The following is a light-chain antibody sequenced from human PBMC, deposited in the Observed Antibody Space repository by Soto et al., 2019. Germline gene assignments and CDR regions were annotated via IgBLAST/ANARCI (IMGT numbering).Light chain of an antibody. Sequence: QPVLTQPPSASGTPGQRVAIPCSGSNSNIGSNHVNWYQQLPGTAPKLLIYGNNQRPSGVPDRFSGSRSGTSASLAISGLQSEDEADYYCAAWDDSLNGHVVFGGGTKLTVL. CDR1: NSNIGSNH. V-gene: IGLV1-44*01. J-gene: IGLJ2*01. CDR2: GNN. CDR3: AAWDDSLNGHVV.